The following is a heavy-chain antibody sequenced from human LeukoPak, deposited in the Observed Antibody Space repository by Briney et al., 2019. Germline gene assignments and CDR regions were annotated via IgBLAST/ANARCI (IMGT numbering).Heavy chain of an antibody. Sequence: PGGSLRLSCKASGFTVSSYCMSWVRQAPGKGLEWISYISSSSTIYYADSVKGRFTISRDNAKNSLYLQMNSLRAEDTAVYYCATSGSYFRYYFDHWGQGTLVTISS. D-gene: IGHD1-26*01. CDR2: ISSSSTI. CDR3: ATSGSYFRYYFDH. J-gene: IGHJ4*02. CDR1: GFTVSSYC. V-gene: IGHV3-69-1*01.